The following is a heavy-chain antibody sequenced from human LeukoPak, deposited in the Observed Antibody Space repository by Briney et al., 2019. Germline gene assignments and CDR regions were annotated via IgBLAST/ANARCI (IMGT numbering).Heavy chain of an antibody. CDR3: ARESGGDYTFDY. J-gene: IGHJ4*02. V-gene: IGHV3-64*01. CDR1: GFTFSSYV. Sequence: PGGSLRLSCAASGFTFSSYVMCWVRQAPGKGLEYVSAISSNGGSTYYANSVKGRFTISRDNSKNTLYLQMGSLRAEDMAAYYCARESGGDYTFDYWGQGTLVTVSS. D-gene: IGHD4-17*01. CDR2: ISSNGGST.